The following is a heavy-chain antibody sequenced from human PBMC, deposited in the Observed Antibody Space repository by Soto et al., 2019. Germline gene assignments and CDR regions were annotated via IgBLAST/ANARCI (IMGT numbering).Heavy chain of an antibody. D-gene: IGHD2-15*01. CDR1: GFAFSRYC. CDR3: TSDPCGARDC. Sequence: EVQFVESGGGVVQPGGALRLSCAASGFAFSRYCMHWVRQSPGKWLVWVSRIDPYETGITYAQSVQGRFTISRDNAKNTLYLQMNSLRAEDTAVYYCTSDPCGARDCWGHGHRVTASS. J-gene: IGHJ4*01. V-gene: IGHV3-74*01. CDR2: IDPYETGI.